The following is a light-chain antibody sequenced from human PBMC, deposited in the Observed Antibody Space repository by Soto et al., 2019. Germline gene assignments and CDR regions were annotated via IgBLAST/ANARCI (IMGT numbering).Light chain of an antibody. V-gene: IGKV1D-12*01. Sequence: DIQMTQSPSSVSASVGDTVTITCRASQSINSWLAWYQQKPGNAPKLLIYTSSTLQTGVPSRFSGSGSGTDFTLTISSLQPEDFATYYCQHASRFPLTFGGGTKVEN. CDR1: QSINSW. CDR3: QHASRFPLT. J-gene: IGKJ4*01. CDR2: TSS.